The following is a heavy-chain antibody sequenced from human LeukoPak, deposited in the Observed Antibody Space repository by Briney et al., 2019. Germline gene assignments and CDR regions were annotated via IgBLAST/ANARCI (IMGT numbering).Heavy chain of an antibody. J-gene: IGHJ4*01. Sequence: GGSEGLLRAASGFAFSSYGVHWVSQAPGKGLEWVAVISYDGSNKYYADSVKGRFSGSRENSKNTLYLQMNSLRAEDTAVYYCAKDPLGPQYYYDSSPYYFDYWG. V-gene: IGHV3-30*18. CDR1: GFAFSSYG. CDR3: AKDPLGPQYYYDSSPYYFDY. CDR2: ISYDGSNK. D-gene: IGHD3-22*01.